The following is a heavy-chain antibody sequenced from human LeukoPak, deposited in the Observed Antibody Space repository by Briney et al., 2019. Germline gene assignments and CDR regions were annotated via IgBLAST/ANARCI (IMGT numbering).Heavy chain of an antibody. CDR2: MNPNSGNT. D-gene: IGHD6-13*01. Sequence: ASVKVSCKASGYTFTSYGINWVRQATGQGLEWMGWMNPNSGNTGYAQKFQGRVTMTRNTSISTAYMELSSLRSEDTAVYYCARSWAAAYYYYGMDVWGQGTTVTVSS. CDR3: ARSWAAAYYYYGMDV. J-gene: IGHJ6*02. CDR1: GYTFTSYG. V-gene: IGHV1-8*02.